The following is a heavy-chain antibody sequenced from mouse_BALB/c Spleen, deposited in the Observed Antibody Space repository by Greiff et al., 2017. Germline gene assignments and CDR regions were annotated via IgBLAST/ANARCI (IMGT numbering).Heavy chain of an antibody. V-gene: IGHV1-54*01. CDR2: INPGSGGT. CDR3: AREDYYRYDGTWFAY. Sequence: QVQLKESGAELVRPGTSVKVSCKASGYAFTNYLIEWVKQRPGQGLEWIGVINPGSGGTNYNEKFKGKATLTADKSSSTAYMQLSSLTSDDSAVYFCAREDYYRYDGTWFAYWGQGTLVTVSA. D-gene: IGHD2-14*01. J-gene: IGHJ3*01. CDR1: GYAFTNYL.